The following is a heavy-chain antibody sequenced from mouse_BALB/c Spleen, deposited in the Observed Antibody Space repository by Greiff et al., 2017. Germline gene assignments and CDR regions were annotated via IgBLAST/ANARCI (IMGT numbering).Heavy chain of an antibody. CDR3: ARGGASTTGVEYAIDY. V-gene: IGHV2-2*02. J-gene: IGHJ4*01. CDR2: IWSGGST. CDR1: GFSFTSYC. Sequence: VQLQQSGPGLVQPSQTLSITCTASGFSFTSYCVHWVRQSPGKGLEWLGVIWSGGSTDYNAAFISRLSSSKDTSKSKFFFKMNLRQANDTAIYYGARGGASTTGVEYAIDYWGQGTSVTVSA. D-gene: IGHD2-14*01.